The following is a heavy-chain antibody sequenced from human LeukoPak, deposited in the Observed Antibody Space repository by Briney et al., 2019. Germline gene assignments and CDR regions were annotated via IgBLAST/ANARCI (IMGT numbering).Heavy chain of an antibody. Sequence: SETLSLTCAVSGGSISSSNWWSWVRQPPGKGLEWIGEIYHSGSTNYNPSLKSRVTISVDKSKNQFSLKLSSVTAADTAVYYCARDPGYSSSWIDSWGQGTLVTVSS. CDR3: ARDPGYSSSWIDS. V-gene: IGHV4-4*02. CDR2: IYHSGST. J-gene: IGHJ5*01. CDR1: GGSISSSNW. D-gene: IGHD6-13*01.